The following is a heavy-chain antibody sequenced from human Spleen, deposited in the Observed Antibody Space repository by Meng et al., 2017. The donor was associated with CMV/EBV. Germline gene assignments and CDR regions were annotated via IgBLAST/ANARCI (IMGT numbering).Heavy chain of an antibody. CDR2: IFDDGTNT. D-gene: IGHD3-22*01. Sequence: GGSLRLSCAASGFSITKFAMSWVRQTPGKGLEWVSVIFDDGTNTYYTDSVRGRFTLSIDESKNTLYLQMNSLRAEDRAVYYCAKLTLGYLDVWGHGTTVTVS. CDR3: AKLTLGYLDV. CDR1: GFSITKFA. V-gene: IGHV3-23*03. J-gene: IGHJ6*02.